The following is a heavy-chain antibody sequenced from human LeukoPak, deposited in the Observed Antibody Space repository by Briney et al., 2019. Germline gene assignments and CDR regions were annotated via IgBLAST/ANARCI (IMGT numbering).Heavy chain of an antibody. V-gene: IGHV3-7*02. CDR3: AVSWLRNYYFGMDV. J-gene: IGHJ6*02. CDR2: IKQDGSET. D-gene: IGHD5-12*01. CDR1: GFTFSTYW. Sequence: GRSLRLSCAASGFTFSTYWMNWVRQAPGKGLEWVANIKQDGSETYYVDSVKGRFSISRDNAKNSLYLQMNSLRVEDTAIYYCAVSWLRNYYFGMDVWGQGTTVTVSS.